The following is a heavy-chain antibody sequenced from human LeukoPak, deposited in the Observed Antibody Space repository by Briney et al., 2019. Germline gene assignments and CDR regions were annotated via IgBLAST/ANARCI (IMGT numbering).Heavy chain of an antibody. J-gene: IGHJ3*02. V-gene: IGHV3-23*01. D-gene: IGHD5-12*01. CDR3: AKSPPNLDIVATTLGAFDI. CDR1: GFTFSTYG. CDR2: ISGSGGST. Sequence: GGSLRLSCAASGFTFSTYGMSWVRQAPGKGLEWVSAISGSGGSTYYADSVKGRFTISRDNSKNTLYLQMNSLRAEDTAVYYCAKSPPNLDIVATTLGAFDIWGQGTMVTVSS.